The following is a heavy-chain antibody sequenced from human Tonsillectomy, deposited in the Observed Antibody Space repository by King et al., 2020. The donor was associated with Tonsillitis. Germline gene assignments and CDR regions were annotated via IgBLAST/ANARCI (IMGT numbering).Heavy chain of an antibody. CDR1: GFTFSSYA. CDR2: ISGSGGIT. D-gene: IGHD6-13*01. V-gene: IGHV3-23*04. Sequence: VQLVESGGGLVQPGGSLRLSCAASGFTFSSYAMSWVRQAPGKGLEWVSGISGSGGITQYADSVKGRFTISRDNSKNTLYLQMNSLRVEDTAVYYCAKDDSRWYEVSLDYWGQGTLVTVSS. J-gene: IGHJ4*02. CDR3: AKDDSRWYEVSLDY.